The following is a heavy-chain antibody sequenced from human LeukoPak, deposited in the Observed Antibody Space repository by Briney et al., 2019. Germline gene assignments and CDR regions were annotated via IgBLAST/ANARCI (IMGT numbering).Heavy chain of an antibody. D-gene: IGHD5-12*01. Sequence: GGSLRLSCAASGFTFSSYSMHWVRQAPGKRVGWVSYISSSISTIDYADSEKGRFTISRDNSKNSLYMQMNSLRAEDTAVYYCARGYSSYYRVYPWGQGTLVTVSS. CDR1: GFTFSSYS. CDR2: ISSSISTI. J-gene: IGHJ5*02. CDR3: ARGYSSYYRVYP. V-gene: IGHV3-48*01.